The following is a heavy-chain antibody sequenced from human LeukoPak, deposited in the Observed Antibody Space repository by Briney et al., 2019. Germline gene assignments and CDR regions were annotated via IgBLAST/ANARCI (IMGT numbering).Heavy chain of an antibody. D-gene: IGHD6-13*01. V-gene: IGHV3-21*01. CDR3: ARDGTSSWYYY. J-gene: IGHJ4*02. CDR1: GFALSGFN. CDR2: ISSSSSYR. Sequence: PGGSLRLSCTASGFALSGFNIHWVRQAPGRGLEWVSCISSSSSYRYYADSVKGRFTISRDNAKSSVYLQMNPLRAEDTAVYYCARDGTSSWYYYWGQGTLVTVSS.